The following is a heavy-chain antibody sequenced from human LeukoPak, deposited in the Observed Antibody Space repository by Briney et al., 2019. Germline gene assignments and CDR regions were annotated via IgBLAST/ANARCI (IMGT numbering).Heavy chain of an antibody. D-gene: IGHD3-3*01. V-gene: IGHV4-59*11. CDR3: ARLFGVVISSWFDP. CDR2: IYYSGST. J-gene: IGHJ5*02. Sequence: SETLSLTCTVSGGSISSHYWSWIRQPPGKGLEGIGYIYYSGSTNYNPSLKSRVTISVDTSKNQFSLKLSSVTAADTAVYYCARLFGVVISSWFDPWGQGTLVTVSS. CDR1: GGSISSHY.